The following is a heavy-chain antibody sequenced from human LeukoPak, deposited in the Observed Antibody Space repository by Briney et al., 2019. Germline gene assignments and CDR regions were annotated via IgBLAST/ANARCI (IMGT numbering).Heavy chain of an antibody. Sequence: SETLSLTCAVYGGSFSGYYWSWIRQPPGKGLEWIGEINHSGSTNYNPSLKSRVTISVDTSKNQFSLKLSSVTAADTAVYYCARHPRYCSSTSCFYMDVWGKGTTVTVSS. D-gene: IGHD2-2*01. CDR2: INHSGST. CDR1: GGSFSGYY. J-gene: IGHJ6*03. V-gene: IGHV4-34*01. CDR3: ARHPRYCSSTSCFYMDV.